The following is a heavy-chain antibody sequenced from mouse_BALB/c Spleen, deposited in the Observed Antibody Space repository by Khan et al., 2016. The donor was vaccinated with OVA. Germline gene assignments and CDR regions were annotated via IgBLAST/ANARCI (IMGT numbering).Heavy chain of an antibody. J-gene: IGHJ4*01. CDR3: ARAYYRYDGYYAMDY. Sequence: QVQLKESGPGLVAPSQSLSITCTVSGFSLSRYNIHWVRQPPGKGLEWLGMIWGGGGTDYNPTLKSRLSISKDNSKSQFFLKMNSLQTDDTAMYYCARAYYRYDGYYAMDYWGQGTSVTVSS. CDR1: GFSLSRYN. CDR2: IWGGGGT. D-gene: IGHD2-14*01. V-gene: IGHV2-6-4*01.